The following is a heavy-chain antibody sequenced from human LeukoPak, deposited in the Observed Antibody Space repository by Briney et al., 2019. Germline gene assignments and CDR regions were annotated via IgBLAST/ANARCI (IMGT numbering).Heavy chain of an antibody. CDR3: AKDTSIGRYCTNGVCSPFDY. CDR2: ISDTGATT. J-gene: IGHJ4*02. D-gene: IGHD2-8*01. CDR1: GVTFSSYA. V-gene: IGHV3-23*01. Sequence: GGSLRLSCAGSGVTFSSYAMSWVRQAPGKGLEWVSAISDTGATTYDADPVKGRFTISRDDSRSTLYLQMNSLRAEDTALYYCAKDTSIGRYCTNGVCSPFDYWGQGTLVTVSS.